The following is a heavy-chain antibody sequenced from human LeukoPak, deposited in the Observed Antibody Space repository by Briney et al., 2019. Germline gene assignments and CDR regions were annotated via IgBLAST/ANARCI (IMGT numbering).Heavy chain of an antibody. D-gene: IGHD6-6*01. CDR2: FSPENGEA. CDR3: ATYLSSSSSLFDY. Sequence: GASVKVSCKVCGYTLSEVSMHWVRQPPGKGLEWMGGFSPENGEAVYAQKFQGRVTMTEDTSTDTATMDLSSLRSEDTAVYFCATYLSSSSSLFDYWGQGTLITVSS. CDR1: GYTLSEVS. J-gene: IGHJ4*02. V-gene: IGHV1-24*01.